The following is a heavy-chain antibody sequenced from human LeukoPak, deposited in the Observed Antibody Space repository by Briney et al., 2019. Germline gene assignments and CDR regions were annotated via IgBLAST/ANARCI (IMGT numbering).Heavy chain of an antibody. Sequence: PSETLSLTCAVSGGSMSSINWWSWVRQPPGKGLEWIGEIYHSGSNNYNPSLKSRVTISVDKSKKQFSLKLTSVTAADTAVYYCARYSSSWYNAFDIWGQGTMVIVSS. D-gene: IGHD6-13*01. CDR2: IYHSGSN. CDR1: GGSMSSINW. CDR3: ARYSSSWYNAFDI. J-gene: IGHJ3*02. V-gene: IGHV4-4*02.